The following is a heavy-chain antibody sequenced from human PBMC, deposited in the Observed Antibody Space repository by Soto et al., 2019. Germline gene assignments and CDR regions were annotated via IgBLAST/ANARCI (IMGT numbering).Heavy chain of an antibody. Sequence: SVKVSCKASGGTFSSYAISWVRQAPGQGLEWMGGIIPIFGTANYAQKFQGRVTITADESTSTAYMELSSLRSEDTAVYYCARVSWNYQRGSSRDYWGQGTLVTVSS. J-gene: IGHJ4*02. D-gene: IGHD1-7*01. CDR2: IIPIFGTA. CDR1: GGTFSSYA. CDR3: ARVSWNYQRGSSRDY. V-gene: IGHV1-69*13.